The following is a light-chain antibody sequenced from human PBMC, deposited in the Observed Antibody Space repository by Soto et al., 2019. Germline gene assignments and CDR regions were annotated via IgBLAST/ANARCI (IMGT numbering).Light chain of an antibody. CDR3: QQYGRSLFT. CDR1: QSVSSSY. V-gene: IGKV3-20*01. CDR2: GAC. J-gene: IGKJ3*01. Sequence: EIVLTQSPGTLSLSPGERATLSCRASQSVSSSYLAWYQQKPGQAPRLLIYGACSRATGIPDRFSGSESGIDFTLTISRLEPEDFAVYYCQQYGRSLFTFGPGTKVDIK.